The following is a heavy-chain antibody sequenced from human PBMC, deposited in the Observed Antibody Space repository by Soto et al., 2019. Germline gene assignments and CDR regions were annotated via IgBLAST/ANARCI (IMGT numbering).Heavy chain of an antibody. V-gene: IGHV3-23*01. CDR3: AKLPPITMVRGYGIDV. CDR1: GFTFSSYA. J-gene: IGHJ6*02. Sequence: GGSLRLSCAASGFTFSSYAMSWVRQAPGKGLEWVSVISGSGGSTYYADSVKGRFTISRDNSKNTLYLQMNSLRAEDTAVYYCAKLPPITMVRGYGIDVWGQGTTVTVSS. D-gene: IGHD3-10*01. CDR2: ISGSGGST.